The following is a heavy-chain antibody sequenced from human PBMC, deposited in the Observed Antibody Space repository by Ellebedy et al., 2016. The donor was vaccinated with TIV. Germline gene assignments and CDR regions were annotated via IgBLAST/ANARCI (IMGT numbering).Heavy chain of an antibody. V-gene: IGHV4-34*01. CDR2: INHSGST. J-gene: IGHJ3*02. D-gene: IGHD6-19*01. CDR3: ARLPEMERWLEPSDAFDI. CDR1: GGSFSGYY. Sequence: SETLSLTCAVYGGSFSGYYWSWIRQPPGKGLEWIGEINHSGSTNYNPSLKSRVTISVDTSKDQFSLKLSSVTAADTAVYYCARLPEMERWLEPSDAFDIWGQGTMVTVSS.